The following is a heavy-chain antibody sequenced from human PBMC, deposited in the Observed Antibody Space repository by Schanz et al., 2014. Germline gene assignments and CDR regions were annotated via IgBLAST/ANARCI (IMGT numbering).Heavy chain of an antibody. D-gene: IGHD1-1*01. CDR1: GGSISSGSYY. J-gene: IGHJ2*01. V-gene: IGHV4-61*02. Sequence: QVQLQESGPGLVKPSQTLSLTCSVSGGSISSGSYYWNWIRQPAGKGLEWIGRVYTSGSTNYNPSLKSRSPIALDTPKNQFSLTLTSLTAADTAVYYCARDTTWRLDLWGRGTLVTVSS. CDR3: ARDTTWRLDL. CDR2: VYTSGST.